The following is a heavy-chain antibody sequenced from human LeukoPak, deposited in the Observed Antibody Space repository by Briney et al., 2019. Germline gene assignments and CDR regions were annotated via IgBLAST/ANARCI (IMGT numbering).Heavy chain of an antibody. Sequence: GESLKISCKGSGYSFTSYWIGWVRQMPGKGLEGMGIIYPGDSDTRYSPSFQGQVTISADKSTSTAYLQWRSLKASDTAMYYCARQLGGYCSSTSCYDWFDPWGQGTLVTVSS. CDR1: GYSFTSYW. CDR2: IYPGDSDT. J-gene: IGHJ5*02. V-gene: IGHV5-51*01. D-gene: IGHD2-2*01. CDR3: ARQLGGYCSSTSCYDWFDP.